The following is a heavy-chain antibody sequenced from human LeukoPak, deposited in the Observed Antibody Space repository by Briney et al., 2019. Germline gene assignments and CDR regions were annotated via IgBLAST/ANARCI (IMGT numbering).Heavy chain of an antibody. Sequence: GGSLRLSCAASGFTVSSNYMSWVRQAPGKGLEWVSVIYSGGSTYYADSVKGRFTISRDNSKNTLYLQMNSLRAEDTAVYYCARSDDYGDYLVDAFDIWGQGTMVTVSP. CDR1: GFTVSSNY. J-gene: IGHJ3*02. D-gene: IGHD4-17*01. CDR3: ARSDDYGDYLVDAFDI. V-gene: IGHV3-66*02. CDR2: IYSGGST.